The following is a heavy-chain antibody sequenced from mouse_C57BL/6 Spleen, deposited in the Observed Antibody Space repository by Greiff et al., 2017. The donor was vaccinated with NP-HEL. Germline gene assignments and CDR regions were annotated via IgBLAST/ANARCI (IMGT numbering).Heavy chain of an antibody. CDR1: GYTFTSYG. CDR3: ARGDDYDEYYAMDY. CDR2: IYPRSGNT. Sequence: VKLQQSGAELARPGASVKLSCKASGYTFTSYGISWVKQRTGQGLEWIGEIYPRSGNTYYNEKFKGKATLTADKSSSTAYMELRTLTSEDSAVYFCARGDDYDEYYAMDYWGQGTSVTVSS. D-gene: IGHD2-4*01. J-gene: IGHJ4*01. V-gene: IGHV1-81*01.